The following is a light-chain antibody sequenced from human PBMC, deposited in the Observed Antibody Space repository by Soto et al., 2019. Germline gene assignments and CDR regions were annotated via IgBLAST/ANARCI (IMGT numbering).Light chain of an antibody. V-gene: IGLV2-23*01. J-gene: IGLJ2*01. CDR1: SSDVGSYNL. CDR2: EGS. Sequence: QSVLTQPASVSGSPGQSITISCTGTSSDVGSYNLVSWYQQHPGKAPKLMIYEGSKRPSGVSNRFSGSKSGNTASLTISGLQAEDEADYYCCSYAGSSTLMVFGGGTQVTVL. CDR3: CSYAGSSTLMV.